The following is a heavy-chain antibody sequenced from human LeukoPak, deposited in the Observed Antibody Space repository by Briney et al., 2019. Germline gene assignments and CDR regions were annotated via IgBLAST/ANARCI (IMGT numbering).Heavy chain of an antibody. D-gene: IGHD3-16*01. CDR3: AKDQGDYVWGSYPPYFDY. CDR2: ISGSGGGT. Sequence: GGSLRLSCAASGFTFSSYGMNWVRQAPGKGLEWVSAISGSGGGTYYADSVKGRFTISRDNSKNTLYLQMNSLRAEDTAVYYCAKDQGDYVWGSYPPYFDYWGQGTLVTVSS. CDR1: GFTFSSYG. V-gene: IGHV3-23*01. J-gene: IGHJ4*02.